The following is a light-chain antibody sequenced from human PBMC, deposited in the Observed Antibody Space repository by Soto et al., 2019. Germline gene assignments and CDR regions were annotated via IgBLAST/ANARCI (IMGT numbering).Light chain of an antibody. CDR3: EEYHSAPQT. V-gene: IGKV1-27*01. CDR2: AAS. J-gene: IGKJ1*01. CDR1: QGISNS. Sequence: DIQMTQSPSSLSASVGDRVTITCRASQGISNSLAWYQQTPGKVPKLLIYAASTWPSGVPSRFSGSGSGTDFTLTNSSMLTDDVSTSYCEEYHSAPQTFGQGTKLDIK.